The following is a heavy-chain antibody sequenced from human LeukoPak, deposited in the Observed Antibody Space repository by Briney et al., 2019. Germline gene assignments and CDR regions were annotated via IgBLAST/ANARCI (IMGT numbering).Heavy chain of an antibody. J-gene: IGHJ6*04. D-gene: IGHD3-3*01. V-gene: IGHV3-43D*04. CDR2: ISWDGGNT. CDR1: GFTFDDYA. CDR3: AKDRGFRFLEWFPPTDV. Sequence: GGSLRLSCAASGFTFDDYAMHWVRQAPGKGLEWVSLISWDGGNTYYADSVKGRFTISRDNSKNSLYLQMNSLRAEDTALYYCAKDRGFRFLEWFPPTDVWGRGTTVTVSS.